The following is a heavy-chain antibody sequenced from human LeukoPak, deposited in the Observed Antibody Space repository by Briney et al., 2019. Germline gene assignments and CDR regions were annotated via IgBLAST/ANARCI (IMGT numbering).Heavy chain of an antibody. J-gene: IGHJ6*02. CDR3: ARRGYCSSTSCYEYYYGMDV. D-gene: IGHD2-2*01. Sequence: PGGSLRLSCAASGFTFSDYYMSWIRQAPGKGLEWVSYISSSGNTIYYADSVKGRFIISRDNAKNSLYLQMNSLRAEDTAVYYCARRGYCSSTSCYEYYYGMDVWGQGTTVTVSS. CDR1: GFTFSDYY. CDR2: ISSSGNTI. V-gene: IGHV3-11*01.